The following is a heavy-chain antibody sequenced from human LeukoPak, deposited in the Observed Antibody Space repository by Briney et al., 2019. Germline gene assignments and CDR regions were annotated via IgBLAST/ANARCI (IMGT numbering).Heavy chain of an antibody. J-gene: IGHJ5*02. V-gene: IGHV1-24*01. CDR3: ATDRWDRRWFDP. CDR2: FDLEDGET. D-gene: IGHD1-14*01. CDR1: GYTPTELS. Sequence: GASVKVSCKVSGYTPTELSMHWVRQAPGKGLEWMGGFDLEDGETIYAQKFQGRVTMTEDTSTDTAYMELSSLRSEDTAVYYCATDRWDRRWFDPWGQGTLVTVSS.